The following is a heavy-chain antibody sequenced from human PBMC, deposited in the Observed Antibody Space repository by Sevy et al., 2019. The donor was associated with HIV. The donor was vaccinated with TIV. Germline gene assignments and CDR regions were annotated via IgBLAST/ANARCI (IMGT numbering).Heavy chain of an antibody. V-gene: IGHV3-30*04. D-gene: IGHD3-16*01. CDR2: ISNDATKK. CDR1: GFRFSGYA. CDR3: ARDGGGDYFDY. Sequence: GGSLRLSCAASGFRFSGYAMHWVRQAPGKGLEWMAVISNDATKKYHINSVKGRFTIPRVNAKNTLYLQMNSLRSEDTAVYYCARDGGGDYFDYWGQGTLVTVSS. J-gene: IGHJ4*02.